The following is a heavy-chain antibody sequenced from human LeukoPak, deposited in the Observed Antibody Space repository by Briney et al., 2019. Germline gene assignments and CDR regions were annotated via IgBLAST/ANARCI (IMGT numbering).Heavy chain of an antibody. J-gene: IGHJ5*02. V-gene: IGHV1-2*02. D-gene: IGHD3-10*01. Sequence: GASVKVSCKASGYTFTAYYMHWVRQARGQGLEWMGWMDPTTGGTNYAQKFQGRVTMTRDTSINTGYMELTRLTLDDTAVYYCARALVRGLVKGAWFDPWGQGTLVTVSA. CDR1: GYTFTAYY. CDR3: ARALVRGLVKGAWFDP. CDR2: MDPTTGGT.